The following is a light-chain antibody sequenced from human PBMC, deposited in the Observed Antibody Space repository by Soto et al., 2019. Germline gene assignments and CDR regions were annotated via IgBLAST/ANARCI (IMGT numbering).Light chain of an antibody. CDR3: QQYHRDSWT. V-gene: IGKV1-5*01. Sequence: DIQMTQSPSTLSASVGDRVSIACRASQSISSSLAWYQQKPGKAPKLLIYDASSLESGVASRFSGSGSGTEFTLSINSLQPQDFATYYCQQYHRDSWTFGQGTKVEIK. CDR2: DAS. J-gene: IGKJ1*01. CDR1: QSISSS.